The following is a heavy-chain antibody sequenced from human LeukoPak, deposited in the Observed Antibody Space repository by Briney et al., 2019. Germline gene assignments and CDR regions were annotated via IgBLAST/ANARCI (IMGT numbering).Heavy chain of an antibody. V-gene: IGHV4-61*02. J-gene: IGHJ4*02. CDR2: IYTSGST. CDR1: GGSISSGDYY. D-gene: IGHD2-21*01. Sequence: SETLSLTCTVSGGSISSGDYYWSWIRQPAGKGLEWIGRIYTSGSTNYNPSLKSRVTMSVDTSKNQFSLKVSSVTAADTAVYYCAREGTGSGSDWYRPFDYWGQGTLVTVSS. CDR3: AREGTGSGSDWYRPFDY.